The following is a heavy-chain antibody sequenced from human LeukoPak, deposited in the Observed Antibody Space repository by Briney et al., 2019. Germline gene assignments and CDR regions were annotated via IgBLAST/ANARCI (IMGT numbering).Heavy chain of an antibody. CDR2: ISNSGSI. J-gene: IGHJ4*02. V-gene: IGHV4-59*01. CDR3: ARGRTWFGELSY. D-gene: IGHD3-10*01. CDR1: GGSISSYY. Sequence: PSETLSLTCTVSGGSISSYYWSWIRQPPGKGLEWIGYISNSGSIDYNPALKSRVTISVDTSKNQFSLKLSSVTGADTAVYYCARGRTWFGELSYWGQGTLVTVSS.